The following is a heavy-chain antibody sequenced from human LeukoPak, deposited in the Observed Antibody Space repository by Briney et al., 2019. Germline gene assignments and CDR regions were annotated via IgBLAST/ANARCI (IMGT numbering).Heavy chain of an antibody. J-gene: IGHJ6*03. D-gene: IGHD3-16*01. CDR3: ARGPMGPKGFYYYYYMDV. CDR2: IYNSGYT. V-gene: IGHV4-4*07. Sequence: PSETLSLTCTVSGASISPYYWSWIRQPAGKGLEGIGRIYNSGYTNYNPSLESRVTMSVDTSKNQFSLKLSSVTAADTAVYYCARGPMGPKGFYYYYYMDVWGKGTTVTVSS. CDR1: GASISPYY.